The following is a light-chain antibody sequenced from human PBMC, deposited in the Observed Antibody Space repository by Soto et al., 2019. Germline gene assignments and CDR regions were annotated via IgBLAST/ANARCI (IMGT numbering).Light chain of an antibody. CDR3: QQYGIAPLALT. CDR1: QTVHVSY. V-gene: IGKV3-20*01. CDR2: GTS. Sequence: VLTQSPGTLSLSPGETATLSCRASQTVHVSYLAWYQQKPGQAPSPLIYGTSSRATGIPDRFSGSGSGTDFTLTISRLEPEDFALYYCQQYGIAPLALTFGGGTKVDIK. J-gene: IGKJ4*01.